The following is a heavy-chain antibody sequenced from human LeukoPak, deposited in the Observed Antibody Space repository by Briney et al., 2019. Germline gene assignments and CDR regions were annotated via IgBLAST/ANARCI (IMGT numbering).Heavy chain of an antibody. V-gene: IGHV4-4*09. Sequence: SETLFLTCTVSGASISSDYWSWIRQPPGKGLEWLGYIYTSGSTNYNPSLKSRVTISVDTSKNQFSLKLSSVAAADTAVYYCARGASLRVYYYYYYMDVWGKGTTVTVSS. CDR1: GASISSDY. J-gene: IGHJ6*03. CDR2: IYTSGST. CDR3: ARGASLRVYYYYYYMDV.